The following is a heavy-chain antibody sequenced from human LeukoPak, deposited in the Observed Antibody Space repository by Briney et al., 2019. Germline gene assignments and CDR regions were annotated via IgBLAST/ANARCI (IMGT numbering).Heavy chain of an antibody. J-gene: IGHJ4*02. D-gene: IGHD5-18*01. CDR3: ARSRGYSYEN. V-gene: IGHV4-34*01. CDR2: INHSGST. Sequence: SETLSLTCAVYGGSFSGYYWSWIRQPPGKGLEWIGEINHSGSTNYNPSLKSRVTISVDTSKNQFSLKLSSVTAADTAVYYCARSRGYSYENWGQGTLVTVSS. CDR1: GGSFSGYY.